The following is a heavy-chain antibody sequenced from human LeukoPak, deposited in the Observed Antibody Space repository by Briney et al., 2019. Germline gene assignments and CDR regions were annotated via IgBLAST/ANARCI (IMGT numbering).Heavy chain of an antibody. CDR2: IYTSGST. CDR3: ARAPVPNSGSYLTFRYYYYMDV. J-gene: IGHJ6*03. CDR1: GGSISSSSYY. V-gene: IGHV4-61*02. D-gene: IGHD1-26*01. Sequence: SETLSLTCTVSGGSISSSSYYWGWIRQPAGKGLEWIGRIYTSGSTNYNPSLKSRVTMSVDTSKNQFSLKLNSVTAADTAVYYCARAPVPNSGSYLTFRYYYYMDVWGKGTTVTISS.